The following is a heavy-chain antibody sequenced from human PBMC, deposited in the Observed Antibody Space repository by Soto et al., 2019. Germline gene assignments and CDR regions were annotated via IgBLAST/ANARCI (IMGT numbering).Heavy chain of an antibody. CDR2: IYYSGST. J-gene: IGHJ5*02. Sequence: QVQLQESGPGLVKPSQTLSLTCTVSGGSISSGDYYWSWIRQPPGKVLEWIGYIYYSGSTYYNPSRKSRVTISVDTSKNQFSLKLSSVTAADTAVYYCARCITGTTWFDPWGQGTLVTVSS. CDR3: ARCITGTTWFDP. V-gene: IGHV4-30-4*01. CDR1: GGSISSGDYY. D-gene: IGHD1-7*01.